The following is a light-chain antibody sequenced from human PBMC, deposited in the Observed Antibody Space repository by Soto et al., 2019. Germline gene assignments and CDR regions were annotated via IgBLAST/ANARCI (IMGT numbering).Light chain of an antibody. CDR1: QSISSY. J-gene: IGKJ1*01. Sequence: DIQMTQSPSSLSASVRERVTITCRASQSISSYLNWYQQKPGKAPKLLIYAASSLQSGVPSRFSGSGSGTDFTLTISSLQPEDFATYYCQQYNSYSRTFGQGTKVDI. CDR3: QQYNSYSRT. V-gene: IGKV1-39*01. CDR2: AAS.